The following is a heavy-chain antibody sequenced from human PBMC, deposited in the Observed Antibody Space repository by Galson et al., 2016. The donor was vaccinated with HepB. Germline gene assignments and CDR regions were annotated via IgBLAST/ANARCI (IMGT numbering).Heavy chain of an antibody. D-gene: IGHD6-19*01. V-gene: IGHV3-7*03. CDR3: ARAASGWFFDWFDP. Sequence: SLRLSCAASGFIFSTYWMSWVRQAPGRGLEWVANIKQDGSEKYYVDSVKGRFTTSRDNAKNSLYLQMNSLRAEDTAVYYCARAASGWFFDWFDPWGQGTLVTVSS. CDR1: GFIFSTYW. CDR2: IKQDGSEK. J-gene: IGHJ5*02.